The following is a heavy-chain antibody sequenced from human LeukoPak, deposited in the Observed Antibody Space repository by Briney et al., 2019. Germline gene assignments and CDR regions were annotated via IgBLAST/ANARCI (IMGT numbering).Heavy chain of an antibody. Sequence: GESLKISCKGSGYNFGTSWIGWVRQMPGKGLEWMGINYPGDSDTRYSPSFQGQVTISADKSISTAYLQWSSLKASDTAMYYCARRITLSNWFFDLWGRGTLVTVSS. D-gene: IGHD2/OR15-2a*01. J-gene: IGHJ2*01. CDR2: NYPGDSDT. CDR1: GYNFGTSW. CDR3: ARRITLSNWFFDL. V-gene: IGHV5-51*01.